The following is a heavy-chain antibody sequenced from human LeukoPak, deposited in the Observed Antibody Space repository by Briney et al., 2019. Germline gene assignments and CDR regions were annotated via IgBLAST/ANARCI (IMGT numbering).Heavy chain of an antibody. CDR3: ARDQRVAGFDY. Sequence: GGSLRLSCAASGFTFSRYWLSWVRQAPGKGLEWVANIKQDGSEKEHVDSVKGRFTISRDNAKNSLYLQLNSLRVEDTAVYYCARDQRVAGFDYWGQGTLVTVSS. CDR1: GFTFSRYW. V-gene: IGHV3-7*01. D-gene: IGHD2-15*01. CDR2: IKQDGSEK. J-gene: IGHJ4*02.